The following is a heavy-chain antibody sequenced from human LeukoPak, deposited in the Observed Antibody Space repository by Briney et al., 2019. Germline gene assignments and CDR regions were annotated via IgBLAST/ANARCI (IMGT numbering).Heavy chain of an antibody. CDR2: ISGSGDST. D-gene: IGHD4-17*01. CDR1: GFTFSTYA. V-gene: IGHV3-23*01. Sequence: EPGGSLRLSCAASGFTFSTYAVNWVRQAPGKGLEWVSTISGSGDSTYYADSVKGRFTISRDNSKNTLFLLMNSLRGGDTATYYCAKRSPYGGMPYLDSWGQGTLVTVSS. CDR3: AKRSPYGGMPYLDS. J-gene: IGHJ4*02.